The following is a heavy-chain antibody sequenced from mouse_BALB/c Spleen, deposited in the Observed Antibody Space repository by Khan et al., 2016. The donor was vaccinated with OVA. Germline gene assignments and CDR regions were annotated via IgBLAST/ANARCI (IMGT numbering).Heavy chain of an antibody. Sequence: VELVESGPGLVQPSQSLSITCTVSGFSLTNYSVHWVRQSPGKGLEWLGVIWSAGSTDYNAAFISRLTIRKDNSRSQVFFQMNSLQPNDTAIYYCARRGYDYGRGALFAYWGQGTLVTVSA. CDR1: GFSLTNYS. CDR3: ARRGYDYGRGALFAY. V-gene: IGHV2-2*02. D-gene: IGHD2-4*01. CDR2: IWSAGST. J-gene: IGHJ3*01.